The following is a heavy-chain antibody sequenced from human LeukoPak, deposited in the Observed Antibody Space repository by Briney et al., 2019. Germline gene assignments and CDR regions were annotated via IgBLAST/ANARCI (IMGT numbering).Heavy chain of an antibody. CDR3: AKDRDSEGAYYFDY. J-gene: IGHJ4*02. V-gene: IGHV3-33*06. CDR1: GFTFSSYG. D-gene: IGHD1-26*01. CDR2: IWYDGSNK. Sequence: PGRSLRLSCAASGFTFSSYGMHWVRQAPGKGLEWVAVIWYDGSNKYYADSVKGRFTISRDNSKNTLYLQMNSLRAEDTAVYYCAKDRDSEGAYYFDYWGQGTLVTVSS.